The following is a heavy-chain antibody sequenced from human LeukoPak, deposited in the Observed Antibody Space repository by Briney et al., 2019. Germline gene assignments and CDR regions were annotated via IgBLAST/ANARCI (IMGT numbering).Heavy chain of an antibody. V-gene: IGHV4-59*01. CDR3: AVDAGRDSGLTLGGAFDF. J-gene: IGHJ3*01. Sequence: SETLSLTRTVSLGPNSNYSTSWIRQPPGKGLEWIGYIYYSGSTNYNPSLKSRVTISVDTSKNQFSLKLSSVTAADTAVYYCAVDAGRDSGLTLGGAFDFWGQGTMVTVSS. CDR1: LGPNSNYS. D-gene: IGHD6-19*01. CDR2: IYYSGST.